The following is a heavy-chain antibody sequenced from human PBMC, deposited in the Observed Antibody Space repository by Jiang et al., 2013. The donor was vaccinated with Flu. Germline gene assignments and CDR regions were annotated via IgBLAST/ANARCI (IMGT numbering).Heavy chain of an antibody. J-gene: IGHJ3*02. CDR1: TNHW. D-gene: IGHD3-22*01. CDR2: IDPRDSYI. CDR3: ARHGGYDSGGSHDAFDI. Sequence: TNHWISWVRQMPGKGLEWMGRIDPRDSYIDYSPTFQGHVTMSVDKSISTAYLQWRSLKTSDTAMYYCARHGGYDSGGSHDAFDIWGQGTLITVSS. V-gene: IGHV5-10-1*01.